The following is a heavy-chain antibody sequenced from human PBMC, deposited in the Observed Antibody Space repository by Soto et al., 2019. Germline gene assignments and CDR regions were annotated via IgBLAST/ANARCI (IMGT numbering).Heavy chain of an antibody. Sequence: GGSLRLSCAASGFTFSSYAMSWVRQAPGKGLEWVSAISGSGGSTYYADSVKGRFTISRDNSKNTLYLQMNSLRAEDTAVYYCAKDHSLAGITMIVVVSDGYFQHWGQGTLVTVSS. CDR3: AKDHSLAGITMIVVVSDGYFQH. CDR2: ISGSGGST. J-gene: IGHJ1*01. CDR1: GFTFSSYA. V-gene: IGHV3-23*01. D-gene: IGHD3-22*01.